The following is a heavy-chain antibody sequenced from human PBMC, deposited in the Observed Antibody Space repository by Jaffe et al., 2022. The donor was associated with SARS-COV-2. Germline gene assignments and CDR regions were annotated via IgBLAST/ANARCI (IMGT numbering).Heavy chain of an antibody. Sequence: EVQLVESGGGLVQPGGSLRLSCAASGFTFSSYSMNWVRQAPGKGLEWVSYISSSSDTTYYADSVKGRFTISRDNAKNSLYLQMSRLRAEDTAVYYCARDSGVGSFQGWFDPWGQGTLVTVSS. D-gene: IGHD3-3*01. CDR3: ARDSGVGSFQGWFDP. CDR1: GFTFSSYS. V-gene: IGHV3-48*01. CDR2: ISSSSDTT. J-gene: IGHJ5*02.